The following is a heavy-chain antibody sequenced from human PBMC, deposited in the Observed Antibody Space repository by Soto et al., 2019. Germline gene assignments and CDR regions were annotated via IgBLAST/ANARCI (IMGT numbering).Heavy chain of an antibody. CDR3: ARDPNHCSGCSCYRGGDAFDI. V-gene: IGHV3-21*01. CDR2: ISSSSSYI. Sequence: EVQRVESGGCLVKPGGSLSLSCAASGFTFSSYSMNWVRQPPGKGLEWVSSISSSSSYIYYADSVKGRFTISRDNAKNSLYLQMNSLRAEDTAVYYCARDPNHCSGCSCYRGGDAFDIWGQGTMVTVTS. J-gene: IGHJ3*02. CDR1: GFTFSSYS. D-gene: IGHD2-15*01.